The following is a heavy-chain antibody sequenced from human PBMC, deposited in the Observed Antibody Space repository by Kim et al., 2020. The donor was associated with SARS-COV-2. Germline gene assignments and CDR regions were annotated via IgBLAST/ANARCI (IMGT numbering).Heavy chain of an antibody. CDR3: ARGYLEGFWSGYNYYYYGMDV. CDR1: GFTFSSYG. J-gene: IGHJ6*02. D-gene: IGHD3-3*01. CDR2: IWYDGSNK. V-gene: IGHV3-33*01. Sequence: GGSLRLSCAASGFTFSSYGMHWVRQAPGKGLEWVAVIWYDGSNKYYADSVKGRFTISRDNSKNTLYLQMNSLRAEDTAVYYCARGYLEGFWSGYNYYYYGMDVWGQGTTVTVSS.